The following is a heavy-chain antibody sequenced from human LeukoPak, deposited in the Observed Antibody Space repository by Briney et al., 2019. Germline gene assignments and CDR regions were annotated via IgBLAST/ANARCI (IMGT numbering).Heavy chain of an antibody. CDR2: ISGSGGST. J-gene: IGHJ3*02. Sequence: GGTLRLSCAASGFTFSSYGMSWVRQAPGKGLEWVSAISGSGGSTYYADSVKGRFTISRDNSKNTLYLQMNSLRAEDTAVYYCAKESHSSSWYQDAFDIWGQGTMVTVSS. D-gene: IGHD6-13*01. CDR1: GFTFSSYG. V-gene: IGHV3-23*01. CDR3: AKESHSSSWYQDAFDI.